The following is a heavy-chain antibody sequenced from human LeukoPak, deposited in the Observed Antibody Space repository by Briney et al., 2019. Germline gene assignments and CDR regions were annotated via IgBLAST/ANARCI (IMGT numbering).Heavy chain of an antibody. CDR1: GFNFSDYA. CDR2: ISGSGGTT. V-gene: IGHV3-23*01. J-gene: IGHJ5*02. D-gene: IGHD4-11*01. Sequence: GGSLRLSYVASGFNFSDYAMNWVRQAPGKGLEWVSAISGSGGTTHYADSVEGRFAISRDNSKNTLSLQMSHLRHEDTARYYCAKDRYSNYGNWFDPWGQGTQVTVFS. CDR3: AKDRYSNYGNWFDP.